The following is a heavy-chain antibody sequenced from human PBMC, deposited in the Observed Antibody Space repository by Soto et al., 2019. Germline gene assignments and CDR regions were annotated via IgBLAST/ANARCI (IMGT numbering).Heavy chain of an antibody. CDR2: IYSGGST. CDR3: AIRRDGYNPRKYGMDV. Sequence: GGSLRLSCAASGFTVSSNYMSWVRQAPGKGLEWVSVIYSGGSTYYADSVKGRFTTSRDNSKNTLYLQMNSLRAEDTAVYYCAIRRDGYNPRKYGMDVWGQGTTVTVSS. D-gene: IGHD5-12*01. J-gene: IGHJ6*02. V-gene: IGHV3-53*01. CDR1: GFTVSSNY.